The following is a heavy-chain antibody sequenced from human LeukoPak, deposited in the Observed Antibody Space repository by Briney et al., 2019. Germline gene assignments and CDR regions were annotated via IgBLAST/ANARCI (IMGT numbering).Heavy chain of an antibody. CDR2: ISYDGSNK. D-gene: IGHD6-6*01. V-gene: IGHV3-30*18. J-gene: IGHJ6*03. CDR1: GFSLSNYW. CDR3: AKDGDSSSYYYYYMDV. Sequence: GGSLRLSCAASGFSLSNYWMSWVRQAPGKGLEWVAVISYDGSNKYYADSVKGRFTISRDNSKNTLYLQMNSLRAEDTAVYYCAKDGDSSSYYYYYMDVWGKGTTVTVSS.